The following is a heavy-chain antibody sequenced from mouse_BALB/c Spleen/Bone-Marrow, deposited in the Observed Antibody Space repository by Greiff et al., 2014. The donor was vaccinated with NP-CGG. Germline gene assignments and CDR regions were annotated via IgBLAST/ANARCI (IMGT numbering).Heavy chain of an antibody. D-gene: IGHD2-3*01. CDR1: GFNIKDTY. CDR3: AHDAPFAY. J-gene: IGHJ3*01. V-gene: IGHV14-3*02. Sequence: EVQLQQSGAELVKPGASVKLSCTTSGFNIKDTYIHWVKQRPEQGLEWIGRIDPANGNTKYDPEFQGKATITADTSSNTTYLHLSSLTSEDTAVYSCAHDAPFAYWGQGTLVTVSA. CDR2: IDPANGNT.